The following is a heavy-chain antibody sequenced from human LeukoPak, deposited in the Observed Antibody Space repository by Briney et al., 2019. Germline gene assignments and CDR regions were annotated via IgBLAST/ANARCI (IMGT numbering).Heavy chain of an antibody. J-gene: IGHJ4*02. CDR1: GGSISSGGYY. CDR2: IYYSGST. D-gene: IGHD5-12*01. CDR3: ARDRGPYSGYDSYYFDY. V-gene: IGHV4-31*03. Sequence: SETLSLTCTVSGGSISSGGYYWSWIRQHPGKGLEWIGYIYYSGSTYYNPSLKSRVTISMDTSKNQFSLKLNSVSAADTAVYYCARDRGPYSGYDSYYFDYWGQGTLVTVSS.